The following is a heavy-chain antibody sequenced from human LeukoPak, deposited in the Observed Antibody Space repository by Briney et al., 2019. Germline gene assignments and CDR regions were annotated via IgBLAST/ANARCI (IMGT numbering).Heavy chain of an antibody. V-gene: IGHV3-21*01. Sequence: GGSLRLSCAASGFTFSSYSMNWVRKAPGKGLEWVSSISSSSSYIYYADSVKGRFTISRDNAKKSLYLQMNSLRAEDTAVYYCARDSGYYDILTGYSPGGWFDPWGQGTLVTVSS. CDR1: GFTFSSYS. CDR3: ARDSGYYDILTGYSPGGWFDP. CDR2: ISSSSSYI. J-gene: IGHJ5*02. D-gene: IGHD3-9*01.